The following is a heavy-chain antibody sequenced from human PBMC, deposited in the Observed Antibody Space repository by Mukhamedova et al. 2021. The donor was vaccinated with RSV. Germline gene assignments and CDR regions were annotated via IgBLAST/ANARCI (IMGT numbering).Heavy chain of an antibody. D-gene: IGHD3-22*01. V-gene: IGHV3-30*07. Sequence: ISRDNSKNTLYLQMNSLRAEDTAVYYCARDFRLDGAYDSSGFDYWGQGTLVTVSS. CDR3: ARDFRLDGAYDSSGFDY. J-gene: IGHJ4*02.